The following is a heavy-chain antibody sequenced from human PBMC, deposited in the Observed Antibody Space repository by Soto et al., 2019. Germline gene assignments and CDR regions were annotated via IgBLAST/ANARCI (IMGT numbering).Heavy chain of an antibody. CDR2: ISGSGGST. J-gene: IGHJ6*02. CDR3: AKDQYYDFWSGYYRNYYYYGMDV. Sequence: GSLRLSCAASGFTFSSYAMSWVRQAPGKGLEWVSAISGSGGSTYYADSVKGRFTISRDNSKNTLYLQMNSLRAEDTAVYYCAKDQYYDFWSGYYRNYYYYGMDVWGQGTTVTVS. V-gene: IGHV3-23*01. CDR1: GFTFSSYA. D-gene: IGHD3-3*01.